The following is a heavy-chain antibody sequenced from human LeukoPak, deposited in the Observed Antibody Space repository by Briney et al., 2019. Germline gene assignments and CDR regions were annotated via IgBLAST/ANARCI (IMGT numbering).Heavy chain of an antibody. Sequence: PSETLSLTCAVSGYSISSGYYWGWIRQPPGKGLEWIGSIYHNGSTYYNPSLKSRVTISVDTSKNQFSLKLSSVTAADTAVYYCARPSLGLPAAFFDYWGQGTLVTVS. D-gene: IGHD2-2*01. V-gene: IGHV4-38-2*01. CDR2: IYHNGST. CDR3: ARPSLGLPAAFFDY. J-gene: IGHJ4*02. CDR1: GYSISSGYY.